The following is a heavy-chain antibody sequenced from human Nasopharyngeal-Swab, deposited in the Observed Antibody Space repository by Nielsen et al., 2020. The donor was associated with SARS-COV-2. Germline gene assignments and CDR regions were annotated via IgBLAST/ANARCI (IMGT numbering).Heavy chain of an antibody. V-gene: IGHV1-3*01. D-gene: IGHD3-22*01. Sequence: ASVKVSCKASGYTFTSYSMHWVRQAPGQRLEWMAWINPGNGNTKYSQKFQGRVTITRDTSASTAYMGLSSLRSEDTAVYFCARDANYDSTLLDPFDIWGQGTVVTVSS. CDR3: ARDANYDSTLLDPFDI. CDR2: INPGNGNT. J-gene: IGHJ3*02. CDR1: GYTFTSYS.